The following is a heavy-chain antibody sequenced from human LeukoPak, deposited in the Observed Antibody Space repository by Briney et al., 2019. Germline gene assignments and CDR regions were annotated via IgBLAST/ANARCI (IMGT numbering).Heavy chain of an antibody. D-gene: IGHD3-9*01. CDR1: GCTFNSCA. Sequence: PGGSLRLCCAASGCTFNSCAMSWVRQSPGKGLEWVSGISGSGAYTYYADSVKGRFTISRDSSKNTLFLQMNSLRAEDTALYYCAKALRYTSDSLDYWGQGTLVTVSS. V-gene: IGHV3-23*01. CDR3: AKALRYTSDSLDY. CDR2: ISGSGAYT. J-gene: IGHJ4*02.